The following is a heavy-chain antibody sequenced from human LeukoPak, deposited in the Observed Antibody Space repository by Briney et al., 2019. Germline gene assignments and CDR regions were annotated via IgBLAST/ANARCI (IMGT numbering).Heavy chain of an antibody. CDR1: GYTFTGYY. D-gene: IGHD3-3*01. Sequence: GASVKVSCKASGYTFTGYYMHWVRQAPGQGLEWMGWINPNSGGTNYAQKFQGRVTMTRDTSISTAYMELSRLRSDDTAVYYCARANITIFGVVKNWFDPWGQGTLVTVSS. J-gene: IGHJ5*02. CDR2: INPNSGGT. V-gene: IGHV1-2*02. CDR3: ARANITIFGVVKNWFDP.